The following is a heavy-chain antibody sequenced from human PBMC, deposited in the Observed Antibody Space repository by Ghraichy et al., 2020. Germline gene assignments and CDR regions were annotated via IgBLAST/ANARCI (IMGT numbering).Heavy chain of an antibody. CDR1: GYTFSAYT. V-gene: IGHV1-18*01. Sequence: ASVKVSCKTDGYTFSAYTITWVRTAPGQGLEWMGWINVYNGETHYAQDLQGRVAMTTETSTSTVYMELRTLTSDDTAVYYCAREGNIALLYWGQGTLVTVSS. CDR2: INVYNGET. J-gene: IGHJ4*02. CDR3: AREGNIALLY. D-gene: IGHD2-21*02.